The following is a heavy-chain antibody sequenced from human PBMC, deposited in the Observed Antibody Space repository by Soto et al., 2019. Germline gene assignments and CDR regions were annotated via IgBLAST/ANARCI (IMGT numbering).Heavy chain of an antibody. J-gene: IGHJ6*02. CDR2: IKQDGSEK. V-gene: IGHV3-7*03. CDR1: GFTFSSYW. CDR3: ARDQSSGYYYYGMDV. D-gene: IGHD3-22*01. Sequence: EVQLVESGGGLVQPGGSLRLSCAASGFTFSSYWMSWVRQAPGKGLEWVANIKQDGSEKYYVDSVKGRFTISRDNAKNSRYLQMNSLRAEDTAVYYCARDQSSGYYYYGMDVWGQGTTVTVSS.